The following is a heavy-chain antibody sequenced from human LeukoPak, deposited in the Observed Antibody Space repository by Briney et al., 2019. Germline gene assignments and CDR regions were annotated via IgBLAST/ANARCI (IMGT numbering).Heavy chain of an antibody. CDR1: GYTFTSYG. D-gene: IGHD6-19*01. CDR3: ARGTPEKQWLVGYISNYYYYYMDV. J-gene: IGHJ6*03. Sequence: ASVKVSCKASGYTFTSYGISWVRQAPGQGLEWMGWISAYNGNTNYAQKLQGRVTMTTDTSTSTAYMELRSLRSDDTAVYYCARGTPEKQWLVGYISNYYYYYMDVWGKGTTVTISS. CDR2: ISAYNGNT. V-gene: IGHV1-18*01.